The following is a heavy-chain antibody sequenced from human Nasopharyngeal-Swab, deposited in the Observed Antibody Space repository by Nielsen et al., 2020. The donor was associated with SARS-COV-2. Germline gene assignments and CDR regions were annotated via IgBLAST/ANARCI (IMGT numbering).Heavy chain of an antibody. CDR2: LHSDGSGT. CDR3: ARGGDGYGMDY. Sequence: GESLKISCAASGFTISRYWMLWVRHAPGKGLVWVSRLHSDGSGTTYADSVRGRFTISRDNAKNTLYLQMNSLRAEDTAVYYCARGGDGYGMDYWGQGTLVTVSS. D-gene: IGHD5-24*01. J-gene: IGHJ4*02. V-gene: IGHV3-74*01. CDR1: GFTISRYW.